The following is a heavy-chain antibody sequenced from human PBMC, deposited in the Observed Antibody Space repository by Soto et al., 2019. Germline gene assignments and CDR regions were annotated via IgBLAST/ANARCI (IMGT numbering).Heavy chain of an antibody. J-gene: IGHJ6*02. CDR2: ISSRSSTI. Sequence: GGSLRLSCAASGFTFSNYNMNWVRQAPGKGLEWVSYISSRSSTIYYADSVKGRFTISRDNAKNSLYLQMNSLRDEDTAVYYCARDCGKGYGMDVWGQGTTVTVYS. CDR1: GFTFSNYN. CDR3: ARDCGKGYGMDV. V-gene: IGHV3-48*02.